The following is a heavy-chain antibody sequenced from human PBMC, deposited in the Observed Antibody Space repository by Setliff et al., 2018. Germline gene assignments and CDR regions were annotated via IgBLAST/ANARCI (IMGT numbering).Heavy chain of an antibody. Sequence: GESLKISCKGSGYSFSNYWIGWVRQMSGKGLEWMGIIYPGDSHTRYSPSFQGQVTISADKSILTAFLQWTYLKASDSAMYYCARLGRNNSAPPGDYWGQGTLVTVSS. CDR1: GYSFSNYW. CDR3: ARLGRNNSAPPGDY. V-gene: IGHV5-51*01. J-gene: IGHJ4*02. CDR2: IYPGDSHT. D-gene: IGHD6-25*01.